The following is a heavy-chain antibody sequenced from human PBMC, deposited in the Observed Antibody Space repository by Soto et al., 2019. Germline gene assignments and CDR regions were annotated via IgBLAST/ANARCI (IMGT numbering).Heavy chain of an antibody. CDR3: ARGPRGYYYGSGSYWAVLSGDY. CDR1: GFTFSSYA. V-gene: IGHV3-30-3*01. CDR2: ISYDGSNK. D-gene: IGHD3-10*01. Sequence: GGSLRLSCAASGFTFSSYAMHWVRQAPGKGLEWVAVISYDGSNKYYADSVKGRFTISRDNSKNTLYLQMNSLRAEDTAVYYCARGPRGYYYGSGSYWAVLSGDYWGQGTLVTVSS. J-gene: IGHJ4*02.